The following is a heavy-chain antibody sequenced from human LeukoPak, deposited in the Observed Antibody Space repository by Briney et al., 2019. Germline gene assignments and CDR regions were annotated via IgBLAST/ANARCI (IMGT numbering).Heavy chain of an antibody. Sequence: ASVKVSCKASGYTFGGYYMHWVRQAPGQGLEWMGWINPNNGATKYAQKFQGWVTMTRDTSISTAYMELSRLRSDDTAIYYCVRVQGQFDFDYWGQGTLVTVSS. CDR3: VRVQGQFDFDY. CDR1: GYTFGGYY. J-gene: IGHJ4*02. D-gene: IGHD3-10*01. CDR2: INPNNGAT. V-gene: IGHV1-2*04.